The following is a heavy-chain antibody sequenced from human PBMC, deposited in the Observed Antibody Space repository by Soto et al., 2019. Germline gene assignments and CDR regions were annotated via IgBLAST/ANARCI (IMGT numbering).Heavy chain of an antibody. J-gene: IGHJ3*01. Sequence: GGSLRLSCAAFGFTISGKKYVAWVRQAPGKGLEWVSALYDLDGSFYAASVKGRFTTSSDSSKTTVYLQMNDLRPDDTAVYYCATWHEREHAYDVWGQGTTVTVSS. CDR2: LYDLDGS. CDR3: ATWHEREHAYDV. V-gene: IGHV3-53*01. CDR1: GFTISGKKY. D-gene: IGHD1-1*01.